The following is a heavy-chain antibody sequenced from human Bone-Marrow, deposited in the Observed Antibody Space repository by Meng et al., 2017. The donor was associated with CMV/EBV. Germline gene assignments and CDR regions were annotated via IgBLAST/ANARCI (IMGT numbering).Heavy chain of an antibody. CDR2: ISYDGSNK. CDR3: ARDRYFSGS. Sequence: GESLKISCAASGFTFSSYAMHWVRQAPGKGLEWVAVISYDGSNKYYADSVKGRFTISRDNAENSVYLQMDGLRDEDTAVYYCARDRYFSGSWGQGTLVTVSS. CDR1: GFTFSSYA. V-gene: IGHV3-30-3*01. D-gene: IGHD3-9*01. J-gene: IGHJ5*02.